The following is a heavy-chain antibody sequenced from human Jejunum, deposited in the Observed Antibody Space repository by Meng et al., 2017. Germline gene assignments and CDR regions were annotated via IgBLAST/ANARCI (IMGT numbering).Heavy chain of an antibody. CDR2: LYPGDSDT. V-gene: IGHV5-51*01. CDR3: ARSHRYCSGGSCYSEDAFDI. CDR1: GYSFITYY. D-gene: IGHD2-15*01. J-gene: IGHJ3*02. Sequence: GESLKISCKGSGYSFITYYIAWVRQMPGRGLEWLGILYPGDSDTRYRPSFQGQVTISVDKSISTAYLQWSSLKASDTAMYYCARSHRYCSGGSCYSEDAFDIWGQGTMVTVSS.